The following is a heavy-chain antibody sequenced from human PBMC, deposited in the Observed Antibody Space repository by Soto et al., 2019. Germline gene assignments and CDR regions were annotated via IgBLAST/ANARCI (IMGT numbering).Heavy chain of an antibody. J-gene: IGHJ5*02. CDR3: ARTIWYYDL. V-gene: IGHV3-7*03. D-gene: IGHD3-10*01. Sequence: EAQLVESGGGLVQPGGSLRLSCAASGFTFTNYWMSWVRQAPGKGLEWVANINGDGSDTYYVDSVKGRFTIFRDNAKNSLYFHMASLRAEDTALYYCARTIWYYDLWGQGTLVTVSS. CDR1: GFTFTNYW. CDR2: INGDGSDT.